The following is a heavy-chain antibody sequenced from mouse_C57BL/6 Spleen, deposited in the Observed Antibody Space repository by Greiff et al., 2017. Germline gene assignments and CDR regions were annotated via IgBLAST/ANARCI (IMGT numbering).Heavy chain of an antibody. CDR3: ARRDYSNWYVDV. D-gene: IGHD2-5*01. V-gene: IGHV5-17*01. CDR2: ISSGSSTI. Sequence: EVKLMESGGGLVKPGGSLKLSCAASGFTFSDYGMHWVRQAPEKGLEWVAYISSGSSTIYYADTVKGRFTISRDNAKNTLFLQMTSLRSEDTAMYYCARRDYSNWYVDVWGTGTTVTVSS. CDR1: GFTFSDYG. J-gene: IGHJ1*03.